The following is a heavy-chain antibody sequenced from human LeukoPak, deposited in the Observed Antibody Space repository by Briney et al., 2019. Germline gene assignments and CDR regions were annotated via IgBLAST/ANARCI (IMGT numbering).Heavy chain of an antibody. CDR1: GGSFSGYY. V-gene: IGHV4-34*01. J-gene: IGHJ4*02. Sequence: PSETLSLTCAVYGGSFSGYYWSWIRQPPGKGLEWIGEINHSGSTNYNPSLKSRVTISVDTSKNQFSLKLSSVTAADTAVYYCATGRTGTLYYFGYWGQGTLVTVSS. D-gene: IGHD1-7*01. CDR2: INHSGST. CDR3: ATGRTGTLYYFGY.